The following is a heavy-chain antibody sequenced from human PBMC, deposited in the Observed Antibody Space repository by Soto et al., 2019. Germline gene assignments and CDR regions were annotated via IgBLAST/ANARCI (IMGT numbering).Heavy chain of an antibody. CDR2: ISAYNGNT. CDR1: GYTFTSYG. D-gene: IGHD3-3*01. CDR3: ARGTGSPYYDFWSGYYGRGDWFDP. Sequence: ASVKVSCKASGYTFTSYGISWVRQAPGQGLEWMGWISAYNGNTNYAQKLQGRVTMTTDTSTSTAYMELRSLRSDDTAVYYCARGTGSPYYDFWSGYYGRGDWFDPWGRGTLFTVSS. J-gene: IGHJ5*02. V-gene: IGHV1-18*01.